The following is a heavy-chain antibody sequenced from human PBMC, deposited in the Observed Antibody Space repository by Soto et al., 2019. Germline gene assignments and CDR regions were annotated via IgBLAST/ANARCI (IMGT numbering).Heavy chain of an antibody. CDR1: GGSVSSGSYY. Sequence: SETLSLTCTVSGGSVSSGSYYWSWIRQPPGKGLEWIGYIYYSGSTNYNPSLKSRVTISVDTSKNQFSLKLSSVTAADTAVYYCAREPSGPYSSSWYGGYYYYYGMDVWGQGTTVTVSS. V-gene: IGHV4-61*01. D-gene: IGHD6-13*01. CDR3: AREPSGPYSSSWYGGYYYYYGMDV. J-gene: IGHJ6*02. CDR2: IYYSGST.